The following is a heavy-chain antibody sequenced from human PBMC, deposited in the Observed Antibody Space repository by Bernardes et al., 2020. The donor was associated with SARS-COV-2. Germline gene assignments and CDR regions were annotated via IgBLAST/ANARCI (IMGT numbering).Heavy chain of an antibody. CDR3: ARRGIPDSFYCTNGVCYGGMDV. J-gene: IGHJ6*02. Sequence: SETLSLTCAVYGGSFSGYYWSWIRQPPGKGLEWIGEINHSGSTNYNPSLKSRVTISVDTSKNQFSLKLSSVTAADTAVYYCARRGIPDSFYCTNGVCYGGMDVWGQGTTVTVSS. V-gene: IGHV4-34*01. D-gene: IGHD2-8*01. CDR1: GGSFSGYY. CDR2: INHSGST.